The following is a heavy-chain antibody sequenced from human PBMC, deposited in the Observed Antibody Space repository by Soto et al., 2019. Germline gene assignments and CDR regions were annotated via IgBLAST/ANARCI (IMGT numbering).Heavy chain of an antibody. CDR2: ISGSADGT. CDR3: AKGTGGGYSFLSVYYCGGIDF. CDR1: GFTFDSYA. V-gene: IGHV3-23*01. J-gene: IGHJ4*03. D-gene: IGHD3-3*01. Sequence: EVKLLESGGGLAQPGGSLRLSCVGSGFTFDSYAISWVRQAPGERLQWIAAISGSADGTDYAHSVRGRFTISRANAKKTVPLQMDSLRGEDTGVYCCAKGTGGGYSFLSVYYCGGIDFCGQGTLVSVSS.